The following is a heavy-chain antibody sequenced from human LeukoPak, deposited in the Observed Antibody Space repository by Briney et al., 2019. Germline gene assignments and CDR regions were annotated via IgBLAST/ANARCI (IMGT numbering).Heavy chain of an antibody. Sequence: ASVKVSCKASGYTFTSYYMHWVRQAPGQGLEWMGIINPSGGSTSYAQKFQGRVTMTRDMSTSTVYMELSSLRSEDTAVYYCARGGGSVAGNEHWFDPWGQGTLVTVSS. CDR2: INPSGGST. CDR3: ARGGGSVAGNEHWFDP. D-gene: IGHD6-19*01. J-gene: IGHJ5*02. V-gene: IGHV1-46*01. CDR1: GYTFTSYY.